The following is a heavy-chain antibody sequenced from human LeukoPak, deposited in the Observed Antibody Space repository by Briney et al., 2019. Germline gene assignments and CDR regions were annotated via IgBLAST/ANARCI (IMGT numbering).Heavy chain of an antibody. V-gene: IGHV4-61*02. CDR2: IYTSGGT. CDR3: AGRGSSSGTFDI. CDR1: GGSITNLDYY. D-gene: IGHD3-10*01. Sequence: SETLSLTCTVSGGSITNLDYYWTWIRQPGGKRLEWIGRIYTSGGTNYNPSLKSRVTMSVDRSKNEISLHLASLTAADTALYYCAGRGSSSGTFDIWGPGTFVTVSS. J-gene: IGHJ3*02.